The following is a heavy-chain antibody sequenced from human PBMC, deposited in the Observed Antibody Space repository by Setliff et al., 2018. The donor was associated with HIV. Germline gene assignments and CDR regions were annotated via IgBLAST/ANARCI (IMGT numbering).Heavy chain of an antibody. Sequence: PSETLSLTCTVSGDSVSSASYYWSWIRQPPGKGLEWIGHINTSGSTKYNPSLKSRLTMSVDSSGNQYSLTLTSVTAADTAVYYCARDPNTGWYYLDFWGPGALVTVSS. V-gene: IGHV4-61*01. J-gene: IGHJ4*02. D-gene: IGHD6-19*01. CDR3: ARDPNTGWYYLDF. CDR2: INTSGST. CDR1: GDSVSSASYY.